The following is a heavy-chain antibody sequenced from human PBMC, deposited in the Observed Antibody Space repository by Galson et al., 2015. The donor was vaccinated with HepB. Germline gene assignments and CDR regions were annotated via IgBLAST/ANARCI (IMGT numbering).Heavy chain of an antibody. J-gene: IGHJ6*03. Sequence: SVKVSCKVSGYTLTELSMHWVRQAPGKGLEWMGGFDPEDGETIYAQKFQGRVTMTEDTSTDTAYMELSSLRSEDTAVYYCATGVAGYSSRYHLGDYMDVWGKGTTVTVSS. V-gene: IGHV1-24*01. CDR1: GYTLTELS. CDR2: FDPEDGET. CDR3: ATGVAGYSSRYHLGDYMDV. D-gene: IGHD3-16*01.